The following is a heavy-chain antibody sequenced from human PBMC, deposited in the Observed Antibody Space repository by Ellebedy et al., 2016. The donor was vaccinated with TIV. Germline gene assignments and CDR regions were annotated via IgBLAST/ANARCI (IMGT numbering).Heavy chain of an antibody. CDR3: ARDNYKVSVAGSN. J-gene: IGHJ4*02. V-gene: IGHV3-7*01. CDR1: GFTFSSYW. CDR2: IKQDGSET. D-gene: IGHD6-19*01. Sequence: PGGSLRLSCADSGFTFSSYWMSWVRQAPGKGLEWVANIKQDGSETHYVDSVKGRFTISRDKAKNSLYLQMNSLRAEDTAVYYCARDNYKVSVAGSNWGQGTLVTVSS.